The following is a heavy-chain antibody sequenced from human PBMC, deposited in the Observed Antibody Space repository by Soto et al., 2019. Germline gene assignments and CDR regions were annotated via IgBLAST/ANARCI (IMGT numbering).Heavy chain of an antibody. D-gene: IGHD1-1*01. CDR2: MSHSGGT. V-gene: IGHV4-34*01. Sequence: QVQLQQWGAGLLKPSETLSLTCAVYDGSVNSGNYYWSWIRQPPGKGLEWIGEMSHSGGTHFKPSLKSRVTISVDTSKNQFSLKMSSVTAADTALYYCARVERGTATTVVDAFDIWGPGTLVTVSS. J-gene: IGHJ3*02. CDR3: ARVERGTATTVVDAFDI. CDR1: DGSVNSGNYY.